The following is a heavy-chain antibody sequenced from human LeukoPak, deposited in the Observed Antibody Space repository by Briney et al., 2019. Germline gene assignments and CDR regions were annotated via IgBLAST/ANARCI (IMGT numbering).Heavy chain of an antibody. CDR3: ARTTYYYDSSGYYSIDY. J-gene: IGHJ4*02. V-gene: IGHV1-69*13. D-gene: IGHD3-22*01. CDR2: IIPIFGTA. CDR1: GGTFSSYA. Sequence: SVKVSCKASGGTFSSYAISWVRQAPGQGLEWMGGIIPIFGTANYAQKFQGRVTITADESTSTAYMELRSLRSDDTAVYYCARTTYYYDSSGYYSIDYWGQGTLVTVSS.